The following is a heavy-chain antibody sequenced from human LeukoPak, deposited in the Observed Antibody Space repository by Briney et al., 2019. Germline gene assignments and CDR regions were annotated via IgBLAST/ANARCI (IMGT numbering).Heavy chain of an antibody. Sequence: GSLRLSCAASGFTVSSNYMSWVRQAPGKGLEWVSVIYSGGSTYYADSVKGRFTISRDNAKNTLYLQMDSLRAEDTGVYYCARSNQADDYWGQGTLVTVSS. J-gene: IGHJ4*02. D-gene: IGHD1-14*01. CDR1: GFTVSSNY. CDR2: IYSGGST. V-gene: IGHV3-53*01. CDR3: ARSNQADDY.